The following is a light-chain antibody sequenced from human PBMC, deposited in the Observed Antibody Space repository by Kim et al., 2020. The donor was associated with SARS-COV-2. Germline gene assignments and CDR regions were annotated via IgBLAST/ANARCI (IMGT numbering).Light chain of an antibody. V-gene: IGLV3-19*01. J-gene: IGLJ3*02. Sequence: ARGKTVRITCQGDRLRNYYATWYQQRPGQAPVVVFYGKNNRPSGIPDRFSGSSSGNTASLTITAAQAEDEADYYCSSRDNSGNRWLFGGGTQLTVL. CDR3: SSRDNSGNRWL. CDR2: GKN. CDR1: RLRNYY.